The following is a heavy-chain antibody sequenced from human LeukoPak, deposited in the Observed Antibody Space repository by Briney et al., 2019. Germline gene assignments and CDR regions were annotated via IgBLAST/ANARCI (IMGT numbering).Heavy chain of an antibody. J-gene: IGHJ4*02. Sequence: GGSLRLSCAASGFTVSSNYMSWVRQAPGKGLEWVSVIYSGGSTYYADSVKGRFTISRDNSKNTLYLQMNSLRAEDTAVYYCAREQYYYDSSAVLVDYFDYWGQGTLVTVSS. CDR1: GFTVSSNY. CDR2: IYSGGST. D-gene: IGHD3-22*01. V-gene: IGHV3-53*01. CDR3: AREQYYYDSSAVLVDYFDY.